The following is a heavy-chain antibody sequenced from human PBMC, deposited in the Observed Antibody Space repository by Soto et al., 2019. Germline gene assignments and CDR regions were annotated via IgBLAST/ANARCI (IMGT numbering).Heavy chain of an antibody. CDR3: ARHEAAYYLGLYRLDP. V-gene: IGHV4-39*01. D-gene: IGHD3-22*01. CDR1: GGSISSSSYY. J-gene: IGHJ5*02. Sequence: QLQLQESGPGLVKPSETLSLTCTVSGGSISSSSYYWGWIRQHPGKGLEWIGSHYDSGSTYYNPSLKSRVTLSIDTSQKQCPLKLSSVTAANTALYSCARHEAAYYLGLYRLDPGGQGTLDTVSS. CDR2: HYDSGST.